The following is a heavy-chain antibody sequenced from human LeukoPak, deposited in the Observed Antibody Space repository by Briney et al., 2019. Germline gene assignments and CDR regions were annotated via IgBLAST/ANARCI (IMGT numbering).Heavy chain of an antibody. J-gene: IGHJ4*02. D-gene: IGHD3-22*01. CDR2: INPNSGGT. Sequence: GASVKVSCKASGYTFTGYYMHWVRQAPGQGLEWMGRINPNSGGTNYAQKFQGRVTMTRDTSISTAYMELSRLRSDDTAVYYCARVNYYDSSGLEINYFDYWGQGTLVTVSS. CDR3: ARVNYYDSSGLEINYFDY. V-gene: IGHV1-2*06. CDR1: GYTFTGYY.